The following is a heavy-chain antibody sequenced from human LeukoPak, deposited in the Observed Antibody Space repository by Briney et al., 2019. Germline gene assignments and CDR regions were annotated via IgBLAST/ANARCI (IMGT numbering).Heavy chain of an antibody. CDR2: IIAYNGNI. D-gene: IGHD3-22*01. V-gene: IGHV1-18*01. Sequence: GASVKVSCKASAYPLSNYGITWVRQAPGQGLEWMGWIIAYNGNIHYAQKVQGRVTMTTDTSTSTAYMELRSLRSDDTAVYYCATRDEPGYYDSSGYHPFDYWGQGTLVTVSS. CDR3: ATRDEPGYYDSSGYHPFDY. CDR1: AYPLSNYG. J-gene: IGHJ4*02.